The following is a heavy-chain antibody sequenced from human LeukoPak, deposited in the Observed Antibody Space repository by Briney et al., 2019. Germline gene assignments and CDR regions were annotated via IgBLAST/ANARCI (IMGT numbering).Heavy chain of an antibody. J-gene: IGHJ4*02. CDR2: IIPIFGTA. D-gene: IGHD6-19*01. V-gene: IGHV1-69*13. CDR1: GGTFSSYA. Sequence: SVKVSCKASGGTFSSYAISWVRQAPGQGLEWMGGIIPIFGTANYAQKFQGRVTITADESTSTAYMELSSLRSEDTAVYYCARVWPRIAVAGTQTVQFDYWGQGTLVTVSS. CDR3: ARVWPRIAVAGTQTVQFDY.